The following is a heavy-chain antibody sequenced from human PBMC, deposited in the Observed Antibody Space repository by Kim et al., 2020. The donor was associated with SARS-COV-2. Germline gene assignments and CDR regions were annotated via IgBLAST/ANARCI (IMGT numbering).Heavy chain of an antibody. CDR3: ARASLNYDILTGYSTYWYFDL. Sequence: SETLSLTCTVSGGSISSYYWSWIRQPPGKGLEWIGYIYYSGSTNYNPSLKSRVTISVDTAKNQFSLKLSSVTAADTAVYYCARASLNYDILTGYSTYWYFDLWGRGTLVTVSS. V-gene: IGHV4-59*13. J-gene: IGHJ2*01. D-gene: IGHD3-9*01. CDR1: GGSISSYY. CDR2: IYYSGST.